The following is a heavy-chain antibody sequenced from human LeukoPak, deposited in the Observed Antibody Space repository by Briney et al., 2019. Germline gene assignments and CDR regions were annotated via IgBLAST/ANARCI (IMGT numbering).Heavy chain of an antibody. J-gene: IGHJ5*02. Sequence: GASVKVSCKASGYTFTSYGISWVRQAPGQGLEWMGWISAYNGNTNYAQKLQGRVTMTTDTSTSTAYMELRSLRSDDTAVYYCARDDCSGGSCYPRDGNWFDPWGQGTLVTVSS. V-gene: IGHV1-18*01. CDR3: ARDDCSGGSCYPRDGNWFDP. CDR2: ISAYNGNT. D-gene: IGHD2-15*01. CDR1: GYTFTSYG.